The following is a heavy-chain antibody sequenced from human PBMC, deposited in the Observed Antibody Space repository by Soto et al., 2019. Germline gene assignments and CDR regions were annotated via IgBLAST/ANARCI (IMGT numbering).Heavy chain of an antibody. D-gene: IGHD6-13*01. Sequence: QVQLVQSGAEVKKPGASVKVSCKTSGYTFTYYGISWVRQAPGQGLEWMGWISAYNGNTNYAQKFQGRVTMTTDTSTSTAYMDRRSLRSDDTAMYYCARDRMFTAASPDCMDVWGQGTTVTVSS. CDR1: GYTFTYYG. CDR2: ISAYNGNT. CDR3: ARDRMFTAASPDCMDV. V-gene: IGHV1-18*01. J-gene: IGHJ6*02.